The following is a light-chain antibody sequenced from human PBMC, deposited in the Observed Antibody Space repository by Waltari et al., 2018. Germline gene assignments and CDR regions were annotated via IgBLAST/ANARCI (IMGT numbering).Light chain of an antibody. CDR2: WAA. CDR1: QSVLYGPTNKNY. CDR3: HQYYNTPRT. Sequence: DIVMMQSPDSLAVSLGERATINCRSSQSVLYGPTNKNYLAWYQQKPGKPPKLPIYWAATRGAGVPDRFSGSGSGTDFTLTISSLQAEDVAVYYCHQYYNTPRTFGQGTKVEIK. V-gene: IGKV4-1*01. J-gene: IGKJ1*01.